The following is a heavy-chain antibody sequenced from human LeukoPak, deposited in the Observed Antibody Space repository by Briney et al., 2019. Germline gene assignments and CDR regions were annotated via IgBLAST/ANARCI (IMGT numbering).Heavy chain of an antibody. J-gene: IGHJ4*02. CDR1: GFTFSSYG. D-gene: IGHD6-19*01. V-gene: IGHV3-30*18. Sequence: PGRSLRLSCAASGFTFSSYGMHWVRQAPGKGLEWVAVISYDGSNKYYADSVKGRFTISRDNSKNTLYLQMNSLRAEDTAVYYCAKDLSQVSAVAVDYWGQGTLVTVSS. CDR3: AKDLSQVSAVAVDY. CDR2: ISYDGSNK.